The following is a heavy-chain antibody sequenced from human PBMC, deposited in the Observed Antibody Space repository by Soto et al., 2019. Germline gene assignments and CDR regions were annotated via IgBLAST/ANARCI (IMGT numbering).Heavy chain of an antibody. CDR2: ISSSSYI. J-gene: IGHJ4*02. Sequence: GGSLRLSCAASRFTFSSYSMNWVRQAPGKGLEWVSSISSSSYIYYADSVKGRFTISRDNAKNSLYPQMNSLRAEDTAVYYCARVMEPRVQDYWGQGTLVTVSS. CDR1: RFTFSSYS. V-gene: IGHV3-21*01. D-gene: IGHD1-1*01. CDR3: ARVMEPRVQDY.